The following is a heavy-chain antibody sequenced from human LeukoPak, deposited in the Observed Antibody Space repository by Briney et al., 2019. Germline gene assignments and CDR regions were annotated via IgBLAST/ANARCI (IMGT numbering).Heavy chain of an antibody. CDR2: IYYTGGT. D-gene: IGHD6-25*01. J-gene: IGHJ3*02. CDR1: GGSIGSYF. Sequence: SETLSLTCTVSGGSIGSYFWSWLRQPPGKVLEWIGYIYYTGGTTYNPSLKSRVTISVDTSKNQFSLKVTSVTAADTAMYYCASAIAAAATYAFDIWGQGTMVSVSA. CDR3: ASAIAAAATYAFDI. V-gene: IGHV4-59*01.